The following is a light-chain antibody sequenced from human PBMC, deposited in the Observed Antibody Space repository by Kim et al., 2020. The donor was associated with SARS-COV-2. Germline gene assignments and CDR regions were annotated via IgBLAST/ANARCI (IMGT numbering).Light chain of an antibody. J-gene: IGLJ3*02. V-gene: IGLV1-44*01. Sequence: GQRVTISCSGSRPNIGSNSVNWYQHLPGAAPNLLIYSNNQRPSGVPARFSGSRSGSSASLAISGLQSGDEADYYCSAWDDSLNDWVFGGGTKLTVL. CDR3: SAWDDSLNDWV. CDR1: RPNIGSNS. CDR2: SNN.